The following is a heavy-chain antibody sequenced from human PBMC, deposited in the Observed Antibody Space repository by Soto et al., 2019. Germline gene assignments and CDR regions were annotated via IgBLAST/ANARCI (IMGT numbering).Heavy chain of an antibody. Sequence: QVQLVESGGGVVQPGRSLRLSCEASGFTFSSYGMHWVRQAPGKGLEWVAVISYDGSNKYYADSVKGRFTISRDNSKNTLYLQMNSLRAEDTAVYYCAKDSGSYYDYYYGMDVWGQGTTVTVSS. V-gene: IGHV3-30*18. J-gene: IGHJ6*02. D-gene: IGHD1-26*01. CDR2: ISYDGSNK. CDR3: AKDSGSYYDYYYGMDV. CDR1: GFTFSSYG.